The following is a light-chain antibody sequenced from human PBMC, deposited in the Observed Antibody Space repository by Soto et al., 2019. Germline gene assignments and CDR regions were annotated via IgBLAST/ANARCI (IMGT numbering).Light chain of an antibody. CDR3: GSYTSSSTYV. Sequence: QSALTQPASVSGSPGQSITISCTGTSSDVGGYNYVSWYQQHPGKAPKLMIYDVSNRPSGGSNRFSGSKSGNTASLTISGHQAEDEADYYCGSYTSSSTYVVGSGTKLTVL. CDR1: SSDVGGYNY. CDR2: DVS. J-gene: IGLJ1*01. V-gene: IGLV2-14*01.